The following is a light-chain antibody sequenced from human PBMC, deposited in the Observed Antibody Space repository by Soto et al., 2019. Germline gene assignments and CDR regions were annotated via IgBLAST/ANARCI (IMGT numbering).Light chain of an antibody. Sequence: QSALTQPASVSGSPGQSITISCTGTSNDVGSYNLVSWYQQLPGKAPKVIICEVNKRPSGVSYRFSGSKSGNTASLTISGLQTEDEADYYCCSYAGTVAYVFGTGTKVTVL. CDR2: EVN. J-gene: IGLJ1*01. CDR1: SNDVGSYNL. V-gene: IGLV2-23*02. CDR3: CSYAGTVAYV.